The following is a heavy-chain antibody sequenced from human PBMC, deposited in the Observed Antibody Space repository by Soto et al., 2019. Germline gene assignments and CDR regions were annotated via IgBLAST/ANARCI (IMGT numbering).Heavy chain of an antibody. V-gene: IGHV2-70*04. J-gene: IGHJ6*02. Sequence: GSGPTLVNPTQTLTLTCTFSGFSLSTSGMRVSWIRQPPGKALEWLARIDWDDDKFYSTSLKTRLTISKDTSKNQVVLTMTNMDPVDTATYYCARNPYYYYGMDVWGQGTTVTVSS. CDR3: ARNPYYYYGMDV. CDR1: GFSLSTSGMR. CDR2: IDWDDDK.